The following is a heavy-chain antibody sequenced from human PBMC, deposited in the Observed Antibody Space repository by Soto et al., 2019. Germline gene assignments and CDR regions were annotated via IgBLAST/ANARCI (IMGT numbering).Heavy chain of an antibody. CDR2: MNPNSGTT. CDR3: AGSGLDPTNREYYYYYGMDV. J-gene: IGHJ6*02. Sequence: GASVKVSCKASGYTFTSFDSNWVRQASGQGLEWMGWMNPNSGTTGYAQKFQGRVTITTDESTSTAYMELSSLRSEDTAVYYCAGSGLDPTNREYYYYYGMDVWGQGTTVTSP. D-gene: IGHD2-8*01. CDR1: GYTFTSFD. V-gene: IGHV1-8*01.